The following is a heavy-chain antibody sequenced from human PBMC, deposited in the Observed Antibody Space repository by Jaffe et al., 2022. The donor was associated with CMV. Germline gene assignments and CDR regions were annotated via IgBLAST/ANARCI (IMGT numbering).Heavy chain of an antibody. CDR1: GDSVSSYSGT. D-gene: IGHD6-19*01. CDR2: TYFRSKWYN. V-gene: IGHV6-1*01. CDR3: ARDRIGQWLVPDGMDV. J-gene: IGHJ6*02. Sequence: QVQLQQSGPGLVKPSQTLSLSCAISGDSVSSYSGTWNWIRQSPSRGLEWLGRTYFRSKWYNDYAESVKSRITIKPDTSKNQFSLELKSVTPEDTAVYYCARDRIGQWLVPDGMDVWGQGTTITVSS.